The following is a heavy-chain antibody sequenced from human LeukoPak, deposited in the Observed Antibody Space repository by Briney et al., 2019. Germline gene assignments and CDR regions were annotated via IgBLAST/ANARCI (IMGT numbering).Heavy chain of an antibody. Sequence: PSETLSLTCAVYGGSFSGYYWSWIRQPPGKGLEWIGEINHSGSTNYNPSLKSRVTISVDTSKNQFSLKLSSVTAADTAVYYCARGFEYSSSLFDYWGQGTLVTVSS. CDR1: GGSFSGYY. V-gene: IGHV4-34*01. CDR3: ARGFEYSSSLFDY. J-gene: IGHJ4*02. CDR2: INHSGST. D-gene: IGHD6-6*01.